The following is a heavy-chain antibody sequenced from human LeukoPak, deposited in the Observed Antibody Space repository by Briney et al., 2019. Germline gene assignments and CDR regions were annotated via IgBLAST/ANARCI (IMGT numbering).Heavy chain of an antibody. CDR3: ATSAHSSGND. Sequence: GGSLRLSCAVSGFTFATYWMSWVRQAPGKGLECVANINPGGSQKYYLDSVKGRFTISRDNAKNALYLETNSLRAEDTALYYCATSAHSSGNDWGHGTLVTVSS. CDR1: GFTFATYW. D-gene: IGHD3-22*01. J-gene: IGHJ4*01. V-gene: IGHV3-7*01. CDR2: INPGGSQK.